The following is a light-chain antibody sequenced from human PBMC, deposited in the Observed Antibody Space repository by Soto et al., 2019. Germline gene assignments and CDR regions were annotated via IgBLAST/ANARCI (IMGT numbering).Light chain of an antibody. CDR2: DAS. Sequence: ETVLTQSPATLSLSPGDRATLSCRASQNVRRYLAWYQQKVGQAPSLLIFDASTRATGIPARFSGSGSATDFTLTISSLEPEDFAVYFCQQRSDWPPFTFGGGTKVEI. V-gene: IGKV3-11*01. CDR1: QNVRRY. CDR3: QQRSDWPPFT. J-gene: IGKJ4*01.